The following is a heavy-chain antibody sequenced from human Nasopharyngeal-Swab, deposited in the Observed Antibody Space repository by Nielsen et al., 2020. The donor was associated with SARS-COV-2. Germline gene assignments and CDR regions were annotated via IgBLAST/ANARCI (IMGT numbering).Heavy chain of an antibody. D-gene: IGHD2-15*01. J-gene: IGHJ4*02. CDR1: GFTSSDYY. V-gene: IGHV3-11*06. CDR2: ISSSSSYT. CDR3: ARDGYCSGGSCRYFDY. Sequence: GGSLRLSCAASGFTSSDYYMSWIRQAPGKGLEWVSYISSSSSYTNYADSVKGRFTISRDNAKNSLYLQMNSLRAEDTAVYYCARDGYCSGGSCRYFDYWGQGTLVTVSS.